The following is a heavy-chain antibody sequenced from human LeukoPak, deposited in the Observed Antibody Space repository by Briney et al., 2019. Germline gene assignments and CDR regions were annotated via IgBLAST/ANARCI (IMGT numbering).Heavy chain of an antibody. CDR1: GGTFSSYA. Sequence: SVKVSCKASGGTFSSYAIIWVRQAPGQGLEWMGGIIPIFGTANYAQKFQGRVTITTDESTSTAYMELSSLRSEDTAVYYCARAGYYDILTGPFDYWGQGTLVTVSS. CDR2: IIPIFGTA. CDR3: ARAGYYDILTGPFDY. V-gene: IGHV1-69*05. D-gene: IGHD3-9*01. J-gene: IGHJ4*02.